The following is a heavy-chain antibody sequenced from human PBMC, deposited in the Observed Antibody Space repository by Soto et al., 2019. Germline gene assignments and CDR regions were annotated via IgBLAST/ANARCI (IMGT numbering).Heavy chain of an antibody. V-gene: IGHV5-51*01. CDR1: GYSFTSYW. CDR3: ARFPNALTSNPEENYYYYYYMDV. Sequence: GESLKISCKGSGYSFTSYWIGWVRQMPGKGLEWMGIIYPGDSDTRYSPSFQGQVTISADKSISTAYLQWSSLKASDTAMYYCARFPNALTSNPEENYYYYYYMDVWGKGTTVTVSS. D-gene: IGHD4-4*01. CDR2: IYPGDSDT. J-gene: IGHJ6*03.